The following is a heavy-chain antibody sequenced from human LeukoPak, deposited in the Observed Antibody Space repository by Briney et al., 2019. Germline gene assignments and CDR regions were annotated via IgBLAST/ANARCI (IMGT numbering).Heavy chain of an antibody. D-gene: IGHD2-15*01. CDR1: GGSISSSSYY. J-gene: IGHJ4*02. Sequence: PSETLSLTCTVSGGSISSSSYYWGWIRQPPGKGLESIGIIYYSGTTYYNPSLKSRLTISVDTSNNQFSLKLSSVTAADTAVYYCVRQVRYCIGGTCYRHFDYWGQGTLVTVSS. V-gene: IGHV4-39*01. CDR3: VRQVRYCIGGTCYRHFDY. CDR2: IYYSGTT.